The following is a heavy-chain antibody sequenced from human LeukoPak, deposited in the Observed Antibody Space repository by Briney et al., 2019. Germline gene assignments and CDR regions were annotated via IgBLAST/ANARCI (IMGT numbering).Heavy chain of an antibody. V-gene: IGHV3-23*01. CDR1: GFTFSSYA. D-gene: IGHD3-22*01. CDR2: ISGSGGST. CDR3: AKDYYYDSSYYFDY. J-gene: IGHJ4*02. Sequence: PGGSLRLSCAASGFTFSSYAMSCVRHAPGKGLEWVSAISGSGGSTYYADSVKGRFTISRDNSKNTLYLQMNSLRAEDTAVYYCAKDYYYDSSYYFDYWGQGTLVTVSS.